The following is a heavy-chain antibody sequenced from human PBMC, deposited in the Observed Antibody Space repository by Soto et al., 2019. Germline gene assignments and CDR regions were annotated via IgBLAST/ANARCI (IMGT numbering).Heavy chain of an antibody. Sequence: GGSLRLSCAASGFTFSSYGMHWVRQAPGKGLEWVAVISYDGSNKYYADSVKGRFTISRDNSKNTLYLQMNSLRAEDTAVYYCAKVSIAVAGPLAEYFQHWGQGTLVTVSS. CDR1: GFTFSSYG. J-gene: IGHJ1*01. V-gene: IGHV3-30*18. CDR3: AKVSIAVAGPLAEYFQH. D-gene: IGHD6-19*01. CDR2: ISYDGSNK.